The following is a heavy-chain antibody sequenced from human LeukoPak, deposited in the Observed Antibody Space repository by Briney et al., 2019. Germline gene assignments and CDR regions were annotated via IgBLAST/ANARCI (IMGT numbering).Heavy chain of an antibody. Sequence: PGGSLRLSCEVSGFSFISYGMIWVRQAPGKGLEWVSSISGSGDFIYYADSVKGRFTISKDNAKNSVHLQMNSLRAEDTAVYYCARDSEAYCGGDCFFYFDYWGQGTLVTVSS. CDR1: GFSFISYG. D-gene: IGHD2-21*02. J-gene: IGHJ4*02. V-gene: IGHV3-21*01. CDR2: ISGSGDFI. CDR3: ARDSEAYCGGDCFFYFDY.